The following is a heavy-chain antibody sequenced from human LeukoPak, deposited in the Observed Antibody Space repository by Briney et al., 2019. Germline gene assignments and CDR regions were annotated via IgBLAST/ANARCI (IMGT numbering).Heavy chain of an antibody. CDR3: AIRGSRSYNYYYGMDV. D-gene: IGHD2-2*01. Sequence: PGGSLRLSCAASGFTFSSYALGWVRQAPGKGLEWVSGISASGRSKHYADSVKGRFTISRDDSKNTLYLQMNSVRADDTAVYYCAIRGSRSYNYYYGMDVWGQGTTVTVSS. J-gene: IGHJ6*02. CDR2: ISASGRSK. CDR1: GFTFSSYA. V-gene: IGHV3-23*01.